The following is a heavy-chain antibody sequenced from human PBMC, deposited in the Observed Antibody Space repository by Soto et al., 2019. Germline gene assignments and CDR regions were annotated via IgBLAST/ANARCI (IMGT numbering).Heavy chain of an antibody. CDR3: ARGDFDTTANFYAGWFDP. CDR2: LNPKSGDT. D-gene: IGHD2-21*02. J-gene: IGHJ5*02. CDR1: GYTFTGYY. Sequence: QVQLVQSGTEVKKAGASVKVTCKASGYTFTGYYIHWLRQAPGQGLEWLGWLNPKSGDTKYAQKFQGRVTMTNDTSISTAYMELSRPGSDDTAVYYCARGDFDTTANFYAGWFDPWGQGTLVTVSS. V-gene: IGHV1-2*02.